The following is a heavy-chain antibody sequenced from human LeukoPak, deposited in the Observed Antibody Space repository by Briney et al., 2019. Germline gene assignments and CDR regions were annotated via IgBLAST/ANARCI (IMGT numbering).Heavy chain of an antibody. V-gene: IGHV3-30*18. CDR2: ISYEGGTQ. Sequence: TGGSLRLSCAASGVTLSPYGMHWVRQAPGKGLEWVAVISYEGGTQHYADSVKGRFIISRDNPRNTLYQQTNILRTEDTAVYYCAKEGTPQVSTWYDLWGQGTQVIVSS. CDR3: AKEGTPQVSTWYDL. J-gene: IGHJ5*02. CDR1: GVTLSPYG. D-gene: IGHD3-10*01.